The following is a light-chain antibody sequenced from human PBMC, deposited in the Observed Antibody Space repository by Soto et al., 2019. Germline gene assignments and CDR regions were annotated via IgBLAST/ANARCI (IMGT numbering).Light chain of an antibody. V-gene: IGKV1-5*03. Sequence: DTQMTQSPSTLSASVGGRVTITCRASQSISIWLAWYQQKPGKAPKILIYKASSLESGVPSRFSGSGSGTEFTLTISSLQPDDFATYYCQQYSTYTPRTFGQGTKVDNK. J-gene: IGKJ1*01. CDR3: QQYSTYTPRT. CDR2: KAS. CDR1: QSISIW.